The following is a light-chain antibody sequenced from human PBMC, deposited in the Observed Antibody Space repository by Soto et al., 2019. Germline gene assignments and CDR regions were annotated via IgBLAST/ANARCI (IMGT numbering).Light chain of an antibody. V-gene: IGKV1-39*01. CDR1: QSVGSN. Sequence: DIQMTQSPPSLSASVGDRVTITCRAGQSVGSNLNWYQQKPGRAPKLLIYGASTLQSGVPSRFSGSGSGTDFTLTISSLQAEDVAVYYCQQYYRSPRTFGQGTKVDI. CDR3: QQYYRSPRT. CDR2: GAS. J-gene: IGKJ1*01.